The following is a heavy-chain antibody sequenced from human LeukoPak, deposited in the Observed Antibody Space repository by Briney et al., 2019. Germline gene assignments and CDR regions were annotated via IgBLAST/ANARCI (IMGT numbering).Heavy chain of an antibody. D-gene: IGHD4-17*01. V-gene: IGHV4-39*01. CDR2: IYYSGST. CDR1: GGSISSSSYY. J-gene: IGHJ4*02. Sequence: SETLSLTCTVSGGSISSSSYYWGWIRQPPGKGLEWIGSIYYSGSTYYNPSLKSRVTISVDTSKNQFSLKLSSVTAADTAVYYCARNTVTSDYWGQGTLVTVSS. CDR3: ARNTVTSDY.